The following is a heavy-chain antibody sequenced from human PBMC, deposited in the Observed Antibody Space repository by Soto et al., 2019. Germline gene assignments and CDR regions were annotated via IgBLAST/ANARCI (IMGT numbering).Heavy chain of an antibody. CDR1: GGSISSSSYY. D-gene: IGHD3-3*01. CDR3: ARGITIFGVVHAPRHDAFDI. V-gene: IGHV4-39*01. Sequence: SETLSLTCTVSGGSISSSSYYWGWIRQPPGKGLEWIGSIYYSGSTYYNPSLKSRVTISVDTSKNQFSLKLSSVTAADTAVYYCARGITIFGVVHAPRHDAFDIWGQGTMVTVSS. CDR2: IYYSGST. J-gene: IGHJ3*02.